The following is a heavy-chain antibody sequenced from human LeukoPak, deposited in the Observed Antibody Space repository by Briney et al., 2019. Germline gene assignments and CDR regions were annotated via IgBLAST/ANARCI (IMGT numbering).Heavy chain of an antibody. J-gene: IGHJ5*02. Sequence: GASVKVSCKASGYTFTSYGISWVRQGPGQGLEWMGWISAYNGNTNYAQKLQGRVTMTTDTSTSTAYMELRSLRSDDTAVYYCARGENYDFWSGYPTFDPWGQGTLVTVSS. CDR3: ARGENYDFWSGYPTFDP. CDR1: GYTFTSYG. CDR2: ISAYNGNT. D-gene: IGHD3-3*01. V-gene: IGHV1-18*01.